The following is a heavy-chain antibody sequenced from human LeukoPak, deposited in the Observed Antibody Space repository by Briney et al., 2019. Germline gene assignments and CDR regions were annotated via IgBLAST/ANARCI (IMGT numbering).Heavy chain of an antibody. D-gene: IGHD3-22*01. CDR1: GGSLSSSSYY. CDR3: GYYYDSSGYLF. J-gene: IGHJ4*02. CDR2: VSSTGST. Sequence: SETLSLTCTVSGGSLSSSSYYWGWIRQPPGRGLEWIGCVSSTGSTYYNPSLKSRVTISVDTSKNQFSLKLSSVTAADTAVYYCGYYYDSSGYLFWGQGTLVTVSS. V-gene: IGHV4-39*01.